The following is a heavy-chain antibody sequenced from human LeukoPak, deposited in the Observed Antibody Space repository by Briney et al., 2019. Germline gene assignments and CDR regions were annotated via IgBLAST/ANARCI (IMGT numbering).Heavy chain of an antibody. D-gene: IGHD1-26*01. V-gene: IGHV3-9*01. CDR3: AKDPLSSSGSYSGWFDP. CDR2: ISWNSGSI. Sequence: GGSLRLSCAASGFTFDDYAMHWVRQAPGKGLEWVSGISWNSGSIGYADSVKGRFTISRDNRKNILYLDMNTLGAEDTAVYYCAKDPLSSSGSYSGWFDPWGQGTLVIVSS. J-gene: IGHJ5*02. CDR1: GFTFDDYA.